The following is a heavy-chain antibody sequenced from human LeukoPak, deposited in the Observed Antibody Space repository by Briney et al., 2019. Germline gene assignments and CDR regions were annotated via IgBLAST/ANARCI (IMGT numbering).Heavy chain of an antibody. J-gene: IGHJ4*02. CDR2: ISSGSSDI. Sequence: PGGSLRLSCTASGFTFSNAWMSWVRQAPGKGLEWVSSISSGSSDISYADSVKGRFTISRDNAKYSLYLQVNSLRAEDTAVYYCARLTGVVNAFDYWGQGTLVTVSS. CDR1: GFTFSNAW. V-gene: IGHV3-21*01. D-gene: IGHD5-18*01. CDR3: ARLTGVVNAFDY.